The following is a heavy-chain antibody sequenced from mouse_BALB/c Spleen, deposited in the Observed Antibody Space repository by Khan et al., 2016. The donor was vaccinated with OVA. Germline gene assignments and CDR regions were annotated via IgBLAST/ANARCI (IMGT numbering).Heavy chain of an antibody. CDR2: ILPGSGST. D-gene: IGHD2-1*01. CDR1: GYTFRSSW. J-gene: IGHJ3*01. V-gene: IGHV1-9*01. CDR3: ARWGPYGNYGAY. Sequence: QVQLQQSGAELMKPGASVKISCKATGYTFRSSWIEWVKQRPGHGLAWIGAILPGSGSTNYNEKLQGTATFTADTSSNPAYMQLSSLTSEDSAVYYCARWGPYGNYGAYWGHGTLVTVSA.